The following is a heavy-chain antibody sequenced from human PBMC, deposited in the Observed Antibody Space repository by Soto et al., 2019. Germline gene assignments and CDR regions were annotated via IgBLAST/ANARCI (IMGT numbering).Heavy chain of an antibody. CDR1: GGTFNRET. CDR2: IIPVLDVT. Sequence: QAQLVQSGAEVKKPGSSVKVSCKASGGTFNRETFSWVRQAPGQGLQWMGRIIPVLDVTEYPQNFQGRDTITADTSTSTVYLALSGLGSDDTAVYYCARGGKLGGDLDVWGKGTPVIVSS. D-gene: IGHD3-10*01. CDR3: ARGGKLGGDLDV. V-gene: IGHV1-69*02. J-gene: IGHJ6*04.